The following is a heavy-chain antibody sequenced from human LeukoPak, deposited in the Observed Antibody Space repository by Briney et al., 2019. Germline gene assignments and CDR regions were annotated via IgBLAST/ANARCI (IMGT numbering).Heavy chain of an antibody. J-gene: IGHJ4*02. D-gene: IGHD3-3*01. Sequence: GGSLRLACAASGFNFSIYGMHWVRQAPGKGLEWVTFVRYDQSATVYADSVQGRFAISRDNSKNTVYLQMNSLRVEDTALYFCVKDQGECPGSRCYLRFLEYWGQGTLVIVSS. CDR3: VKDQGECPGSRCYLRFLEY. V-gene: IGHV3-30*02. CDR2: VRYDQSAT. CDR1: GFNFSIYG.